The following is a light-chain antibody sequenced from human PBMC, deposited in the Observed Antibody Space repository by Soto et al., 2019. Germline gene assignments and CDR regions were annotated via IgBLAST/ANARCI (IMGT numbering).Light chain of an antibody. V-gene: IGKV1-8*01. CDR2: AAS. CDR3: QQDYCYPRT. Sequence: AIRMTQYPASLSASTGDRVTITCRASQGISSYLAWYQQKPGKAPKLLIYAASTLQSGVPSRFSGSVSGTDFTLTTSCLQSEDFATYHLQQDYCYPRTFGQGTLVEIK. CDR1: QGISSY. J-gene: IGKJ1*01.